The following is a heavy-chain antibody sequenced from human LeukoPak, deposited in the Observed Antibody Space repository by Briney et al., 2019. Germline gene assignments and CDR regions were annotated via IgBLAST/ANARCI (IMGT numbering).Heavy chain of an antibody. D-gene: IGHD2-2*01. CDR1: GFTFSSYS. V-gene: IGHV3-48*04. CDR3: ARRKYCRSTSCYRGDKYYFDY. CDR2: ISSSSSTI. Sequence: GGSLRLSCAASGFTFSSYSMNWVRQAPGKGLEWVSYISSSSSTIYYADPVKGRFTISRDNAKNSLYLQMNSLRAEDTAVYYCARRKYCRSTSCYRGDKYYFDYWGQGTLVTVSS. J-gene: IGHJ4*02.